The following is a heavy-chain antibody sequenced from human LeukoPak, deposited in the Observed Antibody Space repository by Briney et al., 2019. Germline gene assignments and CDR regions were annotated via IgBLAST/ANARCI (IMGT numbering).Heavy chain of an antibody. Sequence: GGSLRLSCAASGFTVSSYYMSWVRQAPGKGLEWVSLIYSGGSTYYADSVKGRSTLSRDNSKNTLYFQMNSLRAEDTAVYYCARVLTVGVDYWGQGTLVTVSS. D-gene: IGHD1-26*01. CDR3: ARVLTVGVDY. V-gene: IGHV3-53*01. J-gene: IGHJ4*02. CDR1: GFTVSSYY. CDR2: IYSGGST.